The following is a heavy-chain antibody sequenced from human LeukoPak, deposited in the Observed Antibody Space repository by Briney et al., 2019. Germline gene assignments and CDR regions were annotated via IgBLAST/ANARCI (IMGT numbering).Heavy chain of an antibody. CDR3: GRVSYDSSVLGAFVI. J-gene: IGHJ3*02. D-gene: IGHD3-22*01. CDR2: INPNSGGT. Sequence: ASVKVSCKASGYTFTAYYMHWVRQAPGQGLEWMGWINPNSGGTNYAQKFQGRVTMTRDTSISTAYMELSRLRSDDTAVYYCGRVSYDSSVLGAFVIGAKGKRSTAS. V-gene: IGHV1-2*02. CDR1: GYTFTAYY.